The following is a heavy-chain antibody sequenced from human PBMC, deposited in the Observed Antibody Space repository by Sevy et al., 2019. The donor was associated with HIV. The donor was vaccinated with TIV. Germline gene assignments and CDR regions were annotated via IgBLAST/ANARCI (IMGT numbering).Heavy chain of an antibody. CDR2: MHYGGNT. J-gene: IGHJ5*01. CDR3: VRDHHLRGRHWFDS. D-gene: IGHD3-16*01. V-gene: IGHV4-39*02. Sequence: SETLSLTCTASGGSLVSPTFYWGWVRQPPGERLEWIAAMHYGGNTYYNPSLKDRLAMSIDTSKNQFSLNLTSVTAADAAVYHCVRDHHLRGRHWFDSWGQGALVNVSS. CDR1: GGSLVSPTFY.